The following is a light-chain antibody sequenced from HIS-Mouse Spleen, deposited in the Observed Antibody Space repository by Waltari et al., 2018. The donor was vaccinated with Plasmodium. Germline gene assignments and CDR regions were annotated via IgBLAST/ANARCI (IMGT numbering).Light chain of an antibody. V-gene: IGLV3-25*03. J-gene: IGLJ2*01. Sequence: SYELTQPPSVSVSPGQTARITCSGDALPKQYAYWYQQKPGQAPVLVIYKDSARPSGIPERCSGSSSGTTVTLTISGVQAEDEADYYCQSADSSGTYQVFGGGTKLTVL. CDR3: QSADSSGTYQV. CDR2: KDS. CDR1: ALPKQY.